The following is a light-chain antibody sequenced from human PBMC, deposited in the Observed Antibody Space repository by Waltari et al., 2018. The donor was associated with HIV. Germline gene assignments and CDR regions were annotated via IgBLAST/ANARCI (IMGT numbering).Light chain of an antibody. J-gene: IGKJ2*01. CDR3: QQYNSFPYT. V-gene: IGKV1-5*03. Sequence: DIQMTQSPSTLAASVGDRVTITCRASQSISTWLAWYQQKSGKAPKVLIYKSSSLESGVPSRFSGSGSGTEFTLTISSLQPDDFATYYCQQYNSFPYTFGQGTKLDIK. CDR1: QSISTW. CDR2: KSS.